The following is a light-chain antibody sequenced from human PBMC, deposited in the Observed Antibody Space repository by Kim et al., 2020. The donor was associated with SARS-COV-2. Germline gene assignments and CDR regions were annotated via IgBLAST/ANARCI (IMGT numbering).Light chain of an antibody. CDR1: QNVLSAY. V-gene: IGKV3-20*01. Sequence: ESVLTQSPGTLSLSPGEGATLSCRASQNVLSAYLAWYQQKPGQAPRLVIYNGSDRPTGIPDRFSGSGSGTDFTLSISRLQPEDFAVYYCQQYVDSPFTFGGGTKVDIK. J-gene: IGKJ4*01. CDR2: NGS. CDR3: QQYVDSPFT.